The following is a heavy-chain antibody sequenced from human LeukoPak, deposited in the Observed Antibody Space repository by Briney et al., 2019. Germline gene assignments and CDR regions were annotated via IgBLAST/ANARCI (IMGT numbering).Heavy chain of an antibody. Sequence: GGSLRLSCAACGFTFSSYAMHWVRQAPGKGLEGVAVISYDGSNKYYADSVKGRFTISRDNHKNTLYLQMNSLRAEDTAVYYCAREHPGMVATGEYDYWGQGTLVTVSS. CDR2: ISYDGSNK. J-gene: IGHJ4*02. CDR1: GFTFSSYA. D-gene: IGHD5-12*01. CDR3: AREHPGMVATGEYDY. V-gene: IGHV3-30*04.